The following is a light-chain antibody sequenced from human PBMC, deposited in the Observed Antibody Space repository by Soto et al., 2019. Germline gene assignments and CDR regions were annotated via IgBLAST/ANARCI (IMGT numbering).Light chain of an antibody. CDR1: NNDIGAYDY. J-gene: IGLJ1*01. Sequence: QSALTQPASVSGSPGQSITISCTGTNNDIGAYDYVSWYQQHPGKPPKLMIFEVRNRLSGVSSRISGSRSGNTASLTISGLQAEDEAEYYCSFYTTMSTKVFGTGTKLTVL. CDR2: EVR. CDR3: SFYTTMSTKV. V-gene: IGLV2-14*01.